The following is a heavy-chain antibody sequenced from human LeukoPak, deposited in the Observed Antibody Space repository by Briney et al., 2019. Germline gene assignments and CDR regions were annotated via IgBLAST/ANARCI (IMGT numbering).Heavy chain of an antibody. J-gene: IGHJ4*02. Sequence: ASVKVSCKASGYTFTGYYMHWVRQAPGQGLEWMGWINPNSGGTNYAQKFQGRVTMTRDTSISTAYMELSRLRSDDTAVYYCARDPKVRGVTPSPYYFDYWGQGTLVTVSS. CDR2: INPNSGGT. V-gene: IGHV1-2*02. D-gene: IGHD3-10*01. CDR3: ARDPKVRGVTPSPYYFDY. CDR1: GYTFTGYY.